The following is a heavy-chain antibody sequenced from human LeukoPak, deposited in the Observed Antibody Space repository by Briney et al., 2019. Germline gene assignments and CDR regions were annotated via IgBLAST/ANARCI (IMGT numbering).Heavy chain of an antibody. CDR2: KYYSGST. J-gene: IGHJ4*02. D-gene: IGHD5-18*01. CDR3: ARGRSYGFDFDS. V-gene: IGHV4-61*01. Sequence: SETLSLTCDVSGVSINTCCYYWTWIRQPPGKGLEWIGYKYYSGSTRYNSSLRSRLTISLNSSKNQFSLRLTSVTAADTAVYYCARGRSYGFDFDSWGPGTLVIVSS. CDR1: GVSINTCCYY.